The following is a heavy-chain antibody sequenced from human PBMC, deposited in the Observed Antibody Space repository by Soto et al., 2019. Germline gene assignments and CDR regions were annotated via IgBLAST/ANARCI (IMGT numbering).Heavy chain of an antibody. Sequence: GSLRLSCAASGFTFSSYAMSWVRQAPGKGLEWVSAISGSGGSTYYADSVKGRFTISRDNSKNTLYLQMNSLRAEDTAVYYCAKDQFGGYSYGPYYFDYWGQGTLVTVSS. CDR2: ISGSGGST. CDR1: GFTFSSYA. J-gene: IGHJ4*02. CDR3: AKDQFGGYSYGPYYFDY. D-gene: IGHD5-18*01. V-gene: IGHV3-23*01.